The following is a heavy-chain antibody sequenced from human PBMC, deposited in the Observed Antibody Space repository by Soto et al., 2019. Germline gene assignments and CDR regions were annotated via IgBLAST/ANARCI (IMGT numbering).Heavy chain of an antibody. CDR2: IYYSGTT. J-gene: IGHJ4*02. CDR1: GCSISSGGYS. CDR3: ARTAFDSGGYYPIHFDS. V-gene: IGHV4-61*08. D-gene: IGHD3-22*01. Sequence: SETLSLTCAVSGCSISSGGYSWSWIRQPPGKGLEWIGHIYYSGTTNYNPSLKSRVTISVDTSKNQFSLRLSSVTAADTAVFSCARTAFDSGGYYPIHFDSWGRGTLVTVSS.